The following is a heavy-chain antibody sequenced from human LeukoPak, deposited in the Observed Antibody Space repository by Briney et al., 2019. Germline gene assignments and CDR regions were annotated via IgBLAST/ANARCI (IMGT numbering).Heavy chain of an antibody. D-gene: IGHD3-22*01. Sequence: SETLSLTCAVYGGSFSGYYWSWIRQPPGKGLEWIGEINHSGSTNYNPSLKSRVTISVDTSKNQFSLKLSSMTAADTAVYYCARGSYDSSGYYYLIRQHFDYWGQGTLVTVSS. V-gene: IGHV4-34*01. J-gene: IGHJ4*02. CDR3: ARGSYDSSGYYYLIRQHFDY. CDR2: INHSGST. CDR1: GGSFSGYY.